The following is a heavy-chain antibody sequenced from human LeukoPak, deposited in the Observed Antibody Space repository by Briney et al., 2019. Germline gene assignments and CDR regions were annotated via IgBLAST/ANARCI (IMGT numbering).Heavy chain of an antibody. CDR2: ISGHNGNT. V-gene: IGHV1-18*01. J-gene: IGHJ4*02. Sequence: ASVKVSCKASGYSFDKFGISWVRQAPGRGLEGVGWISGHNGNTDSAQKFQDRVTMTTDNSMTTAYLELRSLRSDDTAVYFCVRVGSAYGDPLEFDFWGQGTLVTVSS. D-gene: IGHD4-17*01. CDR1: GYSFDKFG. CDR3: VRVGSAYGDPLEFDF.